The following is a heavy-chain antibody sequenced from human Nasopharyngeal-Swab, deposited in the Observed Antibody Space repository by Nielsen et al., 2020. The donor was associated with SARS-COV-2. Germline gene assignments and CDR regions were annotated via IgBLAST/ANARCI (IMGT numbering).Heavy chain of an antibody. J-gene: IGHJ5*02. V-gene: IGHV4-39*01. CDR2: IYYSGSA. CDR3: ASHTFLILTENWFDP. D-gene: IGHD3-9*01. CDR1: GGSISSSNNF. Sequence: SETLSLTCTVSGGSISSSNNFWGWIRQPPEKGLEWIGSIYYSGSAYYNPSLKSRVTISIDTSKNQFSLKLNSVTAADTAVYYCASHTFLILTENWFDPWGQGTLVTVSS.